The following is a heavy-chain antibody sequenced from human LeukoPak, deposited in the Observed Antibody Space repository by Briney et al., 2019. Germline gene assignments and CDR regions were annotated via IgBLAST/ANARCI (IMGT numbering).Heavy chain of an antibody. CDR3: AKAGAYDSSGYYYYLDY. CDR2: IWYDGSNK. V-gene: IGHV3-33*06. CDR1: GFTFSSYG. J-gene: IGHJ4*02. D-gene: IGHD3-22*01. Sequence: PGGSLRLSCAASGFTFSSYGMHWVRQAPGKGLEWVAVIWYDGSNKYHGDSVKGRFTISRDNSKNTLYLQMNSPRAEDTAVYYCAKAGAYDSSGYYYYLDYWGQGTLVTVPS.